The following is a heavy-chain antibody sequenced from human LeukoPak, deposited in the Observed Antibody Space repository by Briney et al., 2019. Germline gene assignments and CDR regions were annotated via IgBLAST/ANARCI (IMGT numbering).Heavy chain of an antibody. CDR1: GGSISSSSYY. Sequence: PSETLSLTCTVSGGSISSSSYYWGWIRQPPGKGLEWIRSIYYSGSTYYNPSLKSRVTISVATSKNQFSLKLSSVTAADTAVYYCARRSYYDSSGYYPYFDYWGQGTLVTVSS. J-gene: IGHJ4*02. CDR3: ARRSYYDSSGYYPYFDY. CDR2: IYYSGST. D-gene: IGHD3-22*01. V-gene: IGHV4-39*01.